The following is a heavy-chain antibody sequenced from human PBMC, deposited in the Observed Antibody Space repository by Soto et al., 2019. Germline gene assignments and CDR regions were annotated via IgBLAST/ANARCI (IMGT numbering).Heavy chain of an antibody. CDR3: ARRLATRLVSGLDF. CDR1: GICLINRRAG. Sequence: GICLINRRAGMGWIRQTPRKALEWLALIYSSDDKHYSTSLKSRLTITKDTSKNYAVLTQSNMDPVDIAAXYSARRLATRLVSGLDFWGQGTVVTVSS. J-gene: IGHJ4*03. D-gene: IGHD5-12*01. V-gene: IGHV2-5*01. CDR2: IYSSDDK.